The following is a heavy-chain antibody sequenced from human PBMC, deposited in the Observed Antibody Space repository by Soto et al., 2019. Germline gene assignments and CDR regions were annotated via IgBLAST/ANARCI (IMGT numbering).Heavy chain of an antibody. D-gene: IGHD6-19*01. Sequence: QVQLVQSGAEVKKPGASVKVSCKASGYTFTSYDINWVRQATGQGLEWMGWMNPNSGNTGYAQKFQGRVTMTRNTSRSTAYRELSSLRSEDPAVSYCARERRSGWYVDDGGQGTLDAVTS. CDR3: ARERRSGWYVDD. V-gene: IGHV1-8*01. CDR2: MNPNSGNT. J-gene: IGHJ4*02. CDR1: GYTFTSYD.